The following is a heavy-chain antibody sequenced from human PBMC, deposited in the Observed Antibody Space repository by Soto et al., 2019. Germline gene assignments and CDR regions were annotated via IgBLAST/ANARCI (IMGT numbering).Heavy chain of an antibody. D-gene: IGHD6-19*01. Sequence: QITLKESGPTLVKPTQTLTLTCTFSGFSLTSPAVGVNWIRQPPGKALEWLALIYWDDDKQYSPSLKSRLTITKDTYKKQVVLTMTNMDPVDTATYYCAHGSGWLSDYWGQGTLVTVSS. CDR3: AHGSGWLSDY. J-gene: IGHJ4*02. CDR2: IYWDDDK. V-gene: IGHV2-5*02. CDR1: GFSLTSPAVG.